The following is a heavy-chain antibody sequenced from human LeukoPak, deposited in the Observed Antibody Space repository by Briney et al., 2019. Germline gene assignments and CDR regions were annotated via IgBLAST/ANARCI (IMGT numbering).Heavy chain of an antibody. V-gene: IGHV4-4*07. CDR1: GAHISNYY. CDR3: ASLSSGAAFDV. D-gene: IGHD3-22*01. CDR2: LHASEST. J-gene: IGHJ3*01. Sequence: SETLSLTCTVSGAHISNYYWTWVRQSAAQGLEWIGRLHASESTIYNPSLKSRVTMSIDTSKDQLSLTLTSVTAADSVVYYCASLSSGAAFDVWGQGTVVTVSS.